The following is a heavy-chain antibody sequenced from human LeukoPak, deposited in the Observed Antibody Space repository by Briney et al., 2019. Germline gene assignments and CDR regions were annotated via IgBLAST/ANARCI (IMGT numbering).Heavy chain of an antibody. D-gene: IGHD2-15*01. V-gene: IGHV3-21*01. CDR3: ARVKGCSGGSCYSGWLDY. CDR1: GFTFSSYS. Sequence: PGGSLRLSCAASGFTFSSYSMNWVRQAPGKGLEWVSSISSSSSYIYYADSVKGRFTISRDNAKNSLYLQMNSLRAEDTAVYYCARVKGCSGGSCYSGWLDYWGQGTLVTVSS. J-gene: IGHJ4*02. CDR2: ISSSSSYI.